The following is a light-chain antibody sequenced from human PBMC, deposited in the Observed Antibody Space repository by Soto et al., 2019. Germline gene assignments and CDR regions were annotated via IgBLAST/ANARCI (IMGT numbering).Light chain of an antibody. CDR1: QSISNY. J-gene: IGKJ5*01. CDR2: AAS. V-gene: IGKV1-39*01. CDR3: QQNYSIPIT. Sequence: DIQMTQSPSSLSASVGDRVTITCRASQSISNYLNWYQQKPGKAPKLLIYAASSLKSGVPSRFSGSGPGTDFTLTITGLQPADFATYYCQQNYSIPITFGQGTRLEIK.